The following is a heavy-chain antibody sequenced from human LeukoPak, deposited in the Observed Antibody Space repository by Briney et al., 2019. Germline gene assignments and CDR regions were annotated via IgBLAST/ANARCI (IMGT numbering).Heavy chain of an antibody. CDR2: ISGSGGST. J-gene: IGHJ5*02. CDR3: AKDRSYYDILTGYYSFGWFDP. D-gene: IGHD3-9*01. Sequence: GGSLRLSCAASGFTFSSYAMSWVRQAPGKGLEWVSAISGSGGSTYYADSVKGRFTISRDNSKNTLYLQMNSLRAEDTAVYYCAKDRSYYDILTGYYSFGWFDPWGQGTLVTVSS. V-gene: IGHV3-23*01. CDR1: GFTFSSYA.